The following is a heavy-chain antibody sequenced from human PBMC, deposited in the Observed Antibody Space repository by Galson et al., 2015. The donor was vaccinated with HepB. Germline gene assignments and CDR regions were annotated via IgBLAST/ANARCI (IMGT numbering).Heavy chain of an antibody. CDR2: INHSGST. J-gene: IGHJ5*02. V-gene: IGHV4-34*01. CDR3: ARGGIAARPSGWFDP. CDR1: GGSFSGYY. D-gene: IGHD6-6*01. Sequence: ETLSLTCAVYGGSFSGYYWSWIRQPPGKGLEWIGEINHSGSTNYNPSLKSRVTISVDTSKNQFSLKLSSVTAADTAVYYCARGGIAARPSGWFDPWGQGTLVTVPS.